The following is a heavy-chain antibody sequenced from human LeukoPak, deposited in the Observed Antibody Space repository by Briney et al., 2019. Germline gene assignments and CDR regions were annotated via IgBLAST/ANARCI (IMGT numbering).Heavy chain of an antibody. J-gene: IGHJ4*02. Sequence: PGGSLRLSCAASGFTLSSYSMNWVRQAPGKGLEWVSYISSSSNTIYYADSVKGRFTIYRDIAKNSLYLQMNSLRVEDTAVYYCARGGIAPSDYWGQGTLVTVSS. CDR1: GFTLSSYS. D-gene: IGHD2-15*01. V-gene: IGHV3-48*01. CDR2: ISSSSNTI. CDR3: ARGGIAPSDY.